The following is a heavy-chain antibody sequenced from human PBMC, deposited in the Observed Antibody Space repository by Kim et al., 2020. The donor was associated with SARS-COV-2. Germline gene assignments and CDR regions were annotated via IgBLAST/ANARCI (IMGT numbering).Heavy chain of an antibody. J-gene: IGHJ4*02. CDR2: ICCDGTTI. CDR3: ARSREGGYHGYS. CDR1: GFILSSFG. Sequence: GGSLRLSCAAAGFILSSFGMHWVRQAPGKGLEWLAFICCDGTTIYYADSVKGRFTISRDNSKNTLYLQMNNLRAEDTAVYYCARSREGGYHGYSWCQGT. D-gene: IGHD1-26*01. V-gene: IGHV3-33*01.